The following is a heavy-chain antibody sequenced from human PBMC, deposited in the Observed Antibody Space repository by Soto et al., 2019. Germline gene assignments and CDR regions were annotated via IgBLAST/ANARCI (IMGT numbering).Heavy chain of an antibody. CDR3: VRGGLRWQQSSYYFDY. Sequence: SETLSLTCPVSGDSISSSGYYWGWIRQPPGRGLEWIGSIDYSGSTYYNPPLKSRVTVSVDTSKNQFSLKLSSVTAADTAVYYCVRGGLRWQQSSYYFDYWGQGTLVTVSS. D-gene: IGHD3-16*01. CDR2: IDYSGST. J-gene: IGHJ4*02. CDR1: GDSISSSGYY. V-gene: IGHV4-39*01.